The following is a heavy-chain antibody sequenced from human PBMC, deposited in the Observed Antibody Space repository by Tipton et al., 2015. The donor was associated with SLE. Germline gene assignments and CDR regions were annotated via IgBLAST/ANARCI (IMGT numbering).Heavy chain of an antibody. J-gene: IGHJ4*02. V-gene: IGHV1-18*01. D-gene: IGHD3-22*01. CDR3: ARDRGYYYDSRGNYFDY. CDR1: GGTFSSYA. CDR2: ISAYNGNT. Sequence: QSGAEVKKPGSSVKVSCKASGGTFSSYAISWVRQAPGQGLEWMGWISAYNGNTNYAQKLQGRVTMTTDTSTSTAYMELRSLRSDDTAVYYCARDRGYYYDSRGNYFDYWGQGTLVTVSS.